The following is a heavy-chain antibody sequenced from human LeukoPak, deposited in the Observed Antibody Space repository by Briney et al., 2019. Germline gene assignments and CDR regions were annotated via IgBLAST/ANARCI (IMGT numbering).Heavy chain of an antibody. J-gene: IGHJ6*02. CDR1: GFTFSSYA. Sequence: GGSLRLSCAASGFTFSSYAMSWVRQAPGKGLEWVSAISGSGGSTYYADSVKGRFTISRDNSKNTLYLQMNSLRAEATAVYYCAKVEGYMVRGSVDVWGQGTTVTVSS. V-gene: IGHV3-23*01. D-gene: IGHD3-10*01. CDR3: AKVEGYMVRGSVDV. CDR2: ISGSGGST.